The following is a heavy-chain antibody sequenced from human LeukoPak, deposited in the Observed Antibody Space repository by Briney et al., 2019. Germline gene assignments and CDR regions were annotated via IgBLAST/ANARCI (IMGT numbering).Heavy chain of an antibody. CDR3: ARRVTMVRGVIRSPNWFDP. D-gene: IGHD3-10*01. V-gene: IGHV1-2*02. CDR1: GYTSTGYY. Sequence: ASVKVSCKASGYTSTGYYMHWVRQAPGQGLEWMGWINPNSGGTNYAQKFQGRVTMTRDTSISTAYMELSRLRSDDTAVYYCARRVTMVRGVIRSPNWFDPWGQGTLVTVSS. CDR2: INPNSGGT. J-gene: IGHJ5*02.